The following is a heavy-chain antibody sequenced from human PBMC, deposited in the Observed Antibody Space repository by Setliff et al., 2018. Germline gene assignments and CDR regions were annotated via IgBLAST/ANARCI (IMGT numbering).Heavy chain of an antibody. CDR3: ARDRTAYNYGMDV. Sequence: SETLSLTCTVSGGSLTNRYWSWIRQPPGKGLEWIGYIYYTGNTNYNPSLNSRVTISVDTSRNQVSLKLNSATAADTAVYYCARDRTAYNYGMDVWGQGTTVT. J-gene: IGHJ6*02. CDR2: IYYTGNT. CDR1: GGSLTNRY. V-gene: IGHV4-59*01. D-gene: IGHD2-21*01.